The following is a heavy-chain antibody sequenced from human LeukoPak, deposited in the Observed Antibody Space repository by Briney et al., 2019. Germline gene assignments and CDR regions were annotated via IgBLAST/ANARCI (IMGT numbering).Heavy chain of an antibody. J-gene: IGHJ3*02. CDR1: GCTFSSYA. CDR3: ARESNGDSSGYFSDAFDI. V-gene: IGHV3-30-3*01. Sequence: GGSLRLSCAASGCTFSSYAMHWVRQAPGKGLEWVAVISYDGSNKYYADSVKGRFTISRDNSKNTLYLQMNSLRAEDTAVYYCARESNGDSSGYFSDAFDIWGQGTMVTVSS. CDR2: ISYDGSNK. D-gene: IGHD3-22*01.